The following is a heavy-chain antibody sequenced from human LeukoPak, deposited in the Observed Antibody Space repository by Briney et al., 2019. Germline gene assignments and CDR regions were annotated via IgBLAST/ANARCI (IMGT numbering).Heavy chain of an antibody. Sequence: ASVKVSCKASGYTFTSYAMNWVRQAPGQGLEWMGWINTNTRNPTYAQGFTGRFVFSLDTSVSTAYLQISSLKAEDTAVYYCARDMHRYYYDSSHDYWGQGTLVTVSS. V-gene: IGHV7-4-1*02. CDR3: ARDMHRYYYDSSHDY. CDR1: GYTFTSYA. J-gene: IGHJ4*02. CDR2: INTNTRNP. D-gene: IGHD3-22*01.